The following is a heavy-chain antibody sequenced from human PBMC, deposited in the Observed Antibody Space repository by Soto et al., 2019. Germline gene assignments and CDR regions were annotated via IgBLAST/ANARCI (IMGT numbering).Heavy chain of an antibody. V-gene: IGHV4-34*01. Sequence: KPSETLSLTCAVYGGSFSGYYWSWIRQPPGKGLEWIGEINHSGSTNYNPSLKSRVTISVDTSKNQFSLKLSSVTAADTAVYYCARGLNILTGSTAYYYGMDVWGQGTTVTVS. D-gene: IGHD3-9*01. CDR1: GGSFSGYY. CDR3: ARGLNILTGSTAYYYGMDV. J-gene: IGHJ6*02. CDR2: INHSGST.